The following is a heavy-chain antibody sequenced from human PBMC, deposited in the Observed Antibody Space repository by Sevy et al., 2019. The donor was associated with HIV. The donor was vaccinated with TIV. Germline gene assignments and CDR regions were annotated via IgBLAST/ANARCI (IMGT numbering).Heavy chain of an antibody. CDR2: IGGSGGST. CDR1: GFTFSSYA. J-gene: IGHJ6*03. CDR3: AKDAILWFGETYYYYYMDV. D-gene: IGHD3-10*01. V-gene: IGHV3-23*01. Sequence: GGSLRLSCAASGFTFSSYAMSWVRQAPGKGLEWVSAIGGSGGSTYYADSVKGRFTISRDNSKNTLYLQMNSLRAEDTAVYYCAKDAILWFGETYYYYYMDVWGKGTTVTVSS.